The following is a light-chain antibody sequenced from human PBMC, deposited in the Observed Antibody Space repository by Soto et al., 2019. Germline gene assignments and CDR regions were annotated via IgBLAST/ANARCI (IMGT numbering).Light chain of an antibody. J-gene: IGKJ4*01. CDR2: GAS. Sequence: EIVLTQSPGTLSLSPGERATLSCRASQSVSSSFLAWYQQKPGQAPRPLIYGASSRATGIPDRFSGSGSGTDFTLTISRLEPEEVAVYFCQQYDCSPLTGGGGTKVEIK. V-gene: IGKV3-20*01. CDR3: QQYDCSPLT. CDR1: QSVSSSF.